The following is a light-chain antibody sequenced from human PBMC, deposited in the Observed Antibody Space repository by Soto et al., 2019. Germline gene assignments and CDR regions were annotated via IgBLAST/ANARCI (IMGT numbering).Light chain of an antibody. Sequence: QSALTQPPSVSGAPGQRVTFSCTGSSSDIGAGYDVHWYQHLPGTAPKLLIYGNTNRPSGVPDRFSASKSGTSASLAITGLQAEDEADYYCQSYDSSLSVVFGGGTKVTVL. CDR2: GNT. CDR1: SSDIGAGYD. J-gene: IGLJ2*01. CDR3: QSYDSSLSVV. V-gene: IGLV1-40*01.